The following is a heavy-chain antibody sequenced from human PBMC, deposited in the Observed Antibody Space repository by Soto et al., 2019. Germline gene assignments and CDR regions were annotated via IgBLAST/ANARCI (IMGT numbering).Heavy chain of an antibody. Sequence: QVQLVQSGAEVKKPGSSVKVSCKASGGTFSSYAISWVRQAPGQGLEWMGGIIPIFGTANYAQKFQGRVTITADESTSTAYMERSSLRSEDTAVYYCARDRRLITGTTDFDYWGQGTLVTVSS. CDR2: IIPIFGTA. CDR1: GGTFSSYA. V-gene: IGHV1-69*12. J-gene: IGHJ4*02. D-gene: IGHD1-7*01. CDR3: ARDRRLITGTTDFDY.